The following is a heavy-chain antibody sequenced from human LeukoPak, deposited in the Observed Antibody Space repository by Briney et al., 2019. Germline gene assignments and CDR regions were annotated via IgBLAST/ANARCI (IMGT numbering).Heavy chain of an antibody. D-gene: IGHD1-1*01. Sequence: ASVKVSCKASGYTFTSYDINWVRQATGQGLEWMGWMNPNSGNTGYAQKFQGRVTMTRNTSISTAYMELSSLRSEDTAVYYCARASVQLERPYYYYGMDVWGQGTTVTVSS. CDR3: ARASVQLERPYYYYGMDV. CDR2: MNPNSGNT. CDR1: GYTFTSYD. V-gene: IGHV1-8*01. J-gene: IGHJ6*02.